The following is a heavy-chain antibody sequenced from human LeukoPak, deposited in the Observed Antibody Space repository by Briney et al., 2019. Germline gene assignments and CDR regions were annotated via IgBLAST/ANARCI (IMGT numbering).Heavy chain of an antibody. V-gene: IGHV3-66*01. J-gene: IGHJ4*02. D-gene: IGHD6-19*01. CDR2: IYSGGST. CDR3: TTDRPSRIAVAGLFDY. Sequence: TGGSLRLSCAASGFTVSSNYMSWVRQAPGKGLEWVSVIYSGGSTYYADSVKGRFTISRDDSETTLYLQMNSLKIEDTAVYYCTTDRPSRIAVAGLFDYWGQGTLVTVSS. CDR1: GFTVSSNY.